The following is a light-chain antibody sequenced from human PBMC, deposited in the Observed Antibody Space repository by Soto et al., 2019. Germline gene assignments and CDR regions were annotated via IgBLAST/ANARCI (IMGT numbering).Light chain of an antibody. V-gene: IGKV3-20*01. J-gene: IGKJ4*01. CDR2: GGS. Sequence: VLTQSPGTVSLSPGERATLSCRAGQSVSSSYLAWYQQKPGQAPRLLIYGGSSRATGIPDRFGGSGSGTIFTLTICRLEPEDFAVYYCQQYGSSPLTFGGGTKVDIK. CDR1: QSVSSSY. CDR3: QQYGSSPLT.